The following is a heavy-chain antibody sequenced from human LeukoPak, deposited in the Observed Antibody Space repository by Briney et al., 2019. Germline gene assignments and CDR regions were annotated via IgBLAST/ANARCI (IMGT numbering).Heavy chain of an antibody. Sequence: GGSLRLSCEASGFTLSSYGMHWVRQAPGKGLEWVAVTSYDGNYEDYADSVKGRFTISRDTSKNTLYLQMDSLRDEDTAVYYCARTRTTGWYYFAYWGQGTLVTVSS. J-gene: IGHJ4*02. CDR2: TSYDGNYE. V-gene: IGHV3-30*03. D-gene: IGHD6-19*01. CDR3: ARTRTTGWYYFAY. CDR1: GFTLSSYG.